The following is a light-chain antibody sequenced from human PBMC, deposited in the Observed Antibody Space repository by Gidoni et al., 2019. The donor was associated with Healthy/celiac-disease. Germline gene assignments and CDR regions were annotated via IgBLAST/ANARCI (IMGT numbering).Light chain of an antibody. CDR3: QQNNSYPWT. CDR2: EAS. CDR1: QSISSW. Sequence: DIQMPQSPSTLSASGGDSHTITCRASQSISSWLAWSQQKPGKAPKLLIYEASSLESGVPSRFSGSGSGTEFTLTISSLQPDDFATYYCQQNNSYPWTFXQXTKVEIK. J-gene: IGKJ1*01. V-gene: IGKV1-5*03.